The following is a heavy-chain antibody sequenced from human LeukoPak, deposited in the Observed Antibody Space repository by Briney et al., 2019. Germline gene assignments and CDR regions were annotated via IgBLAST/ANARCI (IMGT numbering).Heavy chain of an antibody. CDR1: GYTFTSYY. CDR3: ARERLQDDYYYYGMDV. Sequence: ASVKVSCKASGYTFTSYYMHWVRQAPGQGLEWMGWINTNTGNPTYAQGFTGRFVFSLDTSVSTAYLQISSLKAEDTAVYYCARERLQDDYYYYGMDVWGQGTTVTVSS. D-gene: IGHD6-25*01. J-gene: IGHJ6*02. V-gene: IGHV7-4-1*02. CDR2: INTNTGNP.